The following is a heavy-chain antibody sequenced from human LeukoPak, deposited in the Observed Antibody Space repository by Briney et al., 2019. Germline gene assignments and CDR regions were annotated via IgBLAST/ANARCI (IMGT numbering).Heavy chain of an antibody. Sequence: SETLSLTCTVSVGSVSNYYWSWIRQPPGKGLERIGYVYYRGSTNYNPSLKSRLTISVDTSKNQFFLSLSSVTAADTAIYFCARVVPDGYSDYWGQGTLVTVSS. CDR1: VGSVSNYY. CDR3: ARVVPDGYSDY. V-gene: IGHV4-59*02. D-gene: IGHD5-24*01. CDR2: VYYRGST. J-gene: IGHJ4*02.